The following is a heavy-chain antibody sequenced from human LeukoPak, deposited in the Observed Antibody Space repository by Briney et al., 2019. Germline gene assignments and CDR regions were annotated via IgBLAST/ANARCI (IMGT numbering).Heavy chain of an antibody. D-gene: IGHD3-10*01. Sequence: SVKVSCKASGGTFRSYAISWVRQAPGQGLEWMGRIIPIFGTANYAQKFQGRVTITTDESTSTAYMELSSLRSEDTAVYYCATLSPSYGSGSLADAFDIWGQGTMVTVSS. CDR3: ATLSPSYGSGSLADAFDI. CDR1: GGTFRSYA. J-gene: IGHJ3*02. CDR2: IIPIFGTA. V-gene: IGHV1-69*05.